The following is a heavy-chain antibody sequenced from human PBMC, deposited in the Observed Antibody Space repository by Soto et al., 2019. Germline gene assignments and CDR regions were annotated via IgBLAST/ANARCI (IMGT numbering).Heavy chain of an antibody. CDR1: GYTFTSYG. D-gene: IGHD6-19*01. Sequence: ASVKVSCKASGYTFTSYGISWVRQAPGQGLEWMGWISAYNGNTNYAQKLQGRVTMTTDTSTSTAYIELRSLRSDDTAVYYCARDRSGWFDFTDYWGQGTLVTVSS. V-gene: IGHV1-18*01. J-gene: IGHJ4*02. CDR3: ARDRSGWFDFTDY. CDR2: ISAYNGNT.